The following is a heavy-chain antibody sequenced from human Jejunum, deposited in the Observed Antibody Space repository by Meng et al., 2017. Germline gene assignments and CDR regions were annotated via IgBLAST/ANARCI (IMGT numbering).Heavy chain of an antibody. J-gene: IGHJ4*02. V-gene: IGHV1-8*01. CDR2: MSPNSGNT. D-gene: IGHD2-21*02. CDR1: GYPFTSLD. CDR3: ARGVTEGVDY. Sequence: QVQRVQSGAEVNKPGASAKVPCKASGYPFTSLDINWVRQATGQGPEWMGWMSPNSGNTGYAQKFQGRVTMTRDTSINTAYMELSSLTSEDTAVYYCARGVTEGVDYWGQGTLVTVSS.